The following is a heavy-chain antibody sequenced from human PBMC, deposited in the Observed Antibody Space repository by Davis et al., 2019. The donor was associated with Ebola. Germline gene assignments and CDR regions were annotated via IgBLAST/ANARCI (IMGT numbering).Heavy chain of an antibody. CDR3: ARDVLVAAADP. CDR2: IIPIFGTA. Sequence: SAKVSCKASGGTFSSYAISWVRQAPGQGLEWMGGIIPIFGTANYAQKFQGRVTITADESTSTAYMELMSMRSDDTAVYYCARDVLVAAADPWGQGTLVTVSS. V-gene: IGHV1-69*13. CDR1: GGTFSSYA. J-gene: IGHJ5*02. D-gene: IGHD6-13*01.